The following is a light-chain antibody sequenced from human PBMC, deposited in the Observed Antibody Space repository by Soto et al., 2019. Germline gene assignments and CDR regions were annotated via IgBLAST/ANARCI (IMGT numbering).Light chain of an antibody. J-gene: IGLJ3*02. V-gene: IGLV1-40*01. Sequence: QSVLTQPPSVSGAPGQRVTISCTGSSSNIGAGYDVHWYQHLPGTAPKLLIYVNNNRPSGVPDRFSGSKSGTSASLAITGLLAEDEADYYCQSYDSTLSGSWVFGGGTKLTVL. CDR1: SSNIGAGYD. CDR2: VNN. CDR3: QSYDSTLSGSWV.